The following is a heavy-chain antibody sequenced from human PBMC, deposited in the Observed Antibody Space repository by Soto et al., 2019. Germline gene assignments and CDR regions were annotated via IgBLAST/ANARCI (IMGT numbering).Heavy chain of an antibody. J-gene: IGHJ4*02. Sequence: TSETLSLTCTVAGGSSSSYYWSWIRQPPGKGLEWIGEIYYSGTTNYNPSLNSRATISLDKSKNQFSLNLNSVTAADTAVYYCATNRGYSQGDWGPGTLVTVSS. CDR3: ATNRGYSQGD. D-gene: IGHD5-18*01. V-gene: IGHV4-59*12. CDR1: GGSSSSYY. CDR2: IYYSGTT.